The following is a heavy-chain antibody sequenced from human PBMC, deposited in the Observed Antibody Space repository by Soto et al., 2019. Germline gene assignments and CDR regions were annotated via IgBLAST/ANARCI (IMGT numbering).Heavy chain of an antibody. V-gene: IGHV4-59*01. J-gene: IGHJ6*02. Sequence: QVQLQESGPGLVKPSETLSLTCTVSGGSMSSYYWSWIRQPPGKGLEWIGYIYYSGSTNYIPSLKSRVTMSVDTPKNQFSLKLSSVTAADTAVYYCARRGYGPGFPYYYGMDVWGQGTTVTVSS. CDR2: IYYSGST. D-gene: IGHD3-10*01. CDR1: GGSMSSYY. CDR3: ARRGYGPGFPYYYGMDV.